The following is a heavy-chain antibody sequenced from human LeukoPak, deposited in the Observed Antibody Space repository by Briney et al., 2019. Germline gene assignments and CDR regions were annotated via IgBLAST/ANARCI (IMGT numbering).Heavy chain of an antibody. V-gene: IGHV4-38-2*01. D-gene: IGHD1-26*01. CDR3: ARHGRAMDV. CDR1: GYSISSGYY. J-gene: IGHJ6*03. Sequence: SETLSHTCGVSGYSISSGYYWGWIRQPPGKELEWIGSIYQSGSTYYNPSLKSRVTILADRSKNQFSLKLSSVTASDTAVYYCARHGRAMDVWGKGNTVTVSS. CDR2: IYQSGST.